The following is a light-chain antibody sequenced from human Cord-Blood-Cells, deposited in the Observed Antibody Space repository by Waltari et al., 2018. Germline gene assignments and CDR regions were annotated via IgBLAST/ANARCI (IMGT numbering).Light chain of an antibody. J-gene: IGLJ3*02. Sequence: QSALTQPRSVSGSPGQSVTISCTGTSSAVGGYKYVSWYQQHPGKAPKRMIYDVSKRPSGVPDRFSGSKSGNTASLTISGLQAEDEADYYCCSYAGSYTWVFGGGTKLTVL. V-gene: IGLV2-11*01. CDR1: SSAVGGYKY. CDR3: CSYAGSYTWV. CDR2: DVS.